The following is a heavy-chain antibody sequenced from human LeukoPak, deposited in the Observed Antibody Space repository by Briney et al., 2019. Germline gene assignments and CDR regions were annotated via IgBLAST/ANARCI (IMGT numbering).Heavy chain of an antibody. J-gene: IGHJ4*02. CDR1: GYSFSNFD. V-gene: IGHV1-8*01. CDR2: MNPESGNT. D-gene: IGHD2-2*01. Sequence: GASVKVSCKASGYSFSNFDINWVRQATGQGPEWMGWMNPESGNTGYAQKFQGRVTMTRDSSKSTAYMELISLRFEDTAIYYCTRVIRHQLLSDYWGQGTLVTVSS. CDR3: TRVIRHQLLSDY.